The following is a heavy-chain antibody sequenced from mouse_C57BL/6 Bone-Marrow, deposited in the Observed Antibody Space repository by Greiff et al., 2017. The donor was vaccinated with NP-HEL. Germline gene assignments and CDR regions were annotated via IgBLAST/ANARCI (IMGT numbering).Heavy chain of an antibody. CDR1: GYTFTDYY. D-gene: IGHD2-12*01. J-gene: IGHJ3*01. Sequence: EVQLQQSGPVLVKPGASVKMSCKASGYTFTDYYMNWVKQSHGKSLEWIGVINPYNGGTSYNQMFKGKATLTVDKSSSTAYMELNSLTSEDSAVYACARAYDSCSWFAYWGQGTLVTVSA. V-gene: IGHV1-19*01. CDR3: ARAYDSCSWFAY. CDR2: INPYNGGT.